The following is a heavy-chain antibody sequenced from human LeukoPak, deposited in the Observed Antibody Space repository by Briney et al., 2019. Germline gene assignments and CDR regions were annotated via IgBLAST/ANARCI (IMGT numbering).Heavy chain of an antibody. Sequence: PGGSLRLSCGASGFIFSHYWMSWVRQPPGKGLEWVANIKQDGSVKYYVDSLKGRITISRDNARNSVYLQMNSLRAEDTAVYYCARIGYSSSSFDYWGQGTLVTVSS. CDR2: IKQDGSVK. CDR3: ARIGYSSSSFDY. CDR1: GFIFSHYW. D-gene: IGHD6-6*01. J-gene: IGHJ4*02. V-gene: IGHV3-7*01.